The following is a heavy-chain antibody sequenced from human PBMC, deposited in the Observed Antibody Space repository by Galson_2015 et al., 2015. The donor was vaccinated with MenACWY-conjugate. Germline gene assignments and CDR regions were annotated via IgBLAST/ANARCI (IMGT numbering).Heavy chain of an antibody. CDR3: ARWVAVKMIEY. D-gene: IGHD6-19*01. CDR1: GASLSTGY. J-gene: IGHJ4*02. CDR2: FHYSGST. Sequence: SGTLFLPRRGSGASLSTGYWGLVRQPPGKGLGWIGYFHYSGSTKYNPSLKTRITMSLDTSENQFSLKLSSVTAADTAVYYCARWVAVKMIEYCGQGTLVTVSS. V-gene: IGHV4-59*01.